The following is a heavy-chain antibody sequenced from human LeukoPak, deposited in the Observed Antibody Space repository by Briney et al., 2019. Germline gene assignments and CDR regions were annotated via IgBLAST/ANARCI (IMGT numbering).Heavy chain of an antibody. Sequence: PGGSLRLSCAASGFTFSSYSMKWVRQAPGKGLEWVSSIRSSSSYIYYADAVKGRFTISRDNAKNSLYLQMNSLRAEDTAVYYCARELFANYDILTGYMDVWGQGTTVTVSS. V-gene: IGHV3-21*01. J-gene: IGHJ6*02. CDR1: GFTFSSYS. CDR2: IRSSSSYI. CDR3: ARELFANYDILTGYMDV. D-gene: IGHD3-9*01.